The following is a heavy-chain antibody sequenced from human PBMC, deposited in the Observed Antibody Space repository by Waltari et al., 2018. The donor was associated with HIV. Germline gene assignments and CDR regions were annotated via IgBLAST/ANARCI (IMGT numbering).Heavy chain of an antibody. CDR1: GFTFSRYG. D-gene: IGHD6-13*01. CDR2: IWYDGSNK. J-gene: IGHJ6*02. Sequence: QVQVVQSGGGVVQRGSSLRLSCAGAGFTFSRYGMHWVRQAPGKGLEWVALIWYDGSNKYYAESVKDRFAISRDNSKNTVYLQMNSLRAEDTAVYYCARDRSSSWYGKDYYYFGMDVWGQGTTVTVSS. CDR3: ARDRSSSWYGKDYYYFGMDV. V-gene: IGHV3-33*01.